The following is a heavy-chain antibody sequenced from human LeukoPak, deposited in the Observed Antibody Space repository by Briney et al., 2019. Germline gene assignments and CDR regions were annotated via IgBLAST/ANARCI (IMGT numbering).Heavy chain of an antibody. J-gene: IGHJ5*02. CDR2: ISGSGDST. CDR1: GFTISSYG. Sequence: TGGSLRLSCVGSGFTISSYGMHWVRQAPGKGLEGVSGISGSGDSTYYSDSVKGRFTISRDNSKSTVYLQMNSLRADDTAVYYCVKGRLPVYGVWFDPWGQGTLVTVSS. V-gene: IGHV3-23*01. D-gene: IGHD3-10*01. CDR3: VKGRLPVYGVWFDP.